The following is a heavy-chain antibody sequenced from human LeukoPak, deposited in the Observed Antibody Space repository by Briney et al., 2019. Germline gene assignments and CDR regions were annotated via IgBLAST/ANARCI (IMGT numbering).Heavy chain of an antibody. CDR3: ARGSRGALDY. D-gene: IGHD3-16*01. CDR1: GFSFNSYS. CDR2: ISSSSSYI. J-gene: IGHJ4*02. V-gene: IGHV3-21*01. Sequence: GGSLRLSCAASGFSFNSYSMNWVRQAPGKGLEWVSSISSSSSYIYYADSVKGRFTISRDNAKNSLYLQMNSLRAEDTAVYYCARGSRGALDYWGQGTLVTVSS.